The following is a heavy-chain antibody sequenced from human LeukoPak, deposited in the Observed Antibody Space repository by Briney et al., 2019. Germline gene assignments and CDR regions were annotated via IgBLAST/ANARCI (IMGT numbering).Heavy chain of an antibody. D-gene: IGHD6-13*01. CDR3: ARFPRIAAADHWYFDL. CDR2: IYPGDSDT. CDR1: GYSFTRYW. V-gene: IGHV5-51*01. Sequence: GESLKISCQGSGYSFTRYWIGWVRQMPGKGLEWMGIIYPGDSDTRYSPSFQGQVTISADKSISTAYLQWSSLKASDTAMYYCARFPRIAAADHWYFDLWGRGTLVTVSS. J-gene: IGHJ2*01.